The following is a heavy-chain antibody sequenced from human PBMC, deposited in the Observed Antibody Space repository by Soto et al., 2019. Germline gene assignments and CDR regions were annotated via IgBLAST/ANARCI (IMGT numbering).Heavy chain of an antibody. V-gene: IGHV3-30*03. CDR2: MSYDGSKE. CDR3: ARGSGNSGFWYFDL. CDR1: GFIFSSYG. Sequence: QVQLVESGGGVVQPGRSLRLSCAASGFIFSSYGMHWVRQAPGKGLEWVALMSYDGSKEYYADSVKGRFTVSRDNSQKTLYLQTNSLRAEDTAVYYCARGSGNSGFWYFDLWGRGTLVTVAA. D-gene: IGHD4-4*01. J-gene: IGHJ2*01.